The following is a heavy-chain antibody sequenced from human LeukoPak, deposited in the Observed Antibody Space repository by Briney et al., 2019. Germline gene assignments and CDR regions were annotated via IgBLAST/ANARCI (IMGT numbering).Heavy chain of an antibody. D-gene: IGHD1-26*01. CDR2: IYHSGST. J-gene: IGHJ6*03. CDR1: GGSVGSGDYY. Sequence: SQTLCLTCTVSGGSVGSGDYYWSWIRQPPGKGLEWIGCIYHSGSTYYNPSLQSRVTISLDTPKNQFSLKLSSVTAADTAVYYCARASSGSYSGPIYYYYYMDVWGKGTTVTVSS. CDR3: ARASSGSYSGPIYYYYYMDV. V-gene: IGHV4-30-4*08.